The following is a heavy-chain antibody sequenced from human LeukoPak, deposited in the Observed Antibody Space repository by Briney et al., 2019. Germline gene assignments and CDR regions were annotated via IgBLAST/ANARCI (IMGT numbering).Heavy chain of an antibody. D-gene: IGHD2-2*01. CDR2: IYYSGST. V-gene: IGHV4-59*01. Sequence: SETLSLTCTVSGGSISSYYWSWIRQPPGKGLEWIGYIYYSGSTNYNPSLKSRVTISVDTSKNQFSLKLSSVTAADTAVYYYARVVPAAMPRVHWFDPWGQGTLVTVSS. CDR3: ARVVPAAMPRVHWFDP. CDR1: GGSISSYY. J-gene: IGHJ5*02.